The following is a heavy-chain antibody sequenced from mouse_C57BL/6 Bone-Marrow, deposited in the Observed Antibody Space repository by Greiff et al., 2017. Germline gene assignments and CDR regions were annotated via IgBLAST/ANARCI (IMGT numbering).Heavy chain of an antibody. Sequence: QVQLKESGPGLVQPSQSLSITCTVSGFSLTSYGVHWVRQSPGKGLEWLGVIWRGGSTDYNAAFMSRLSINKDNSKSQVFFKMNSLQADDTAIYYCAKNRWGGAMDYWGQGTSVTVSS. J-gene: IGHJ4*01. CDR2: IWRGGST. CDR1: GFSLTSYG. D-gene: IGHD4-1*01. V-gene: IGHV2-5*01. CDR3: AKNRWGGAMDY.